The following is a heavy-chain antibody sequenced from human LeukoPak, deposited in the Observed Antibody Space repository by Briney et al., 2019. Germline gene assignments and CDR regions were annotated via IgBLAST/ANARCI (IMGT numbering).Heavy chain of an antibody. J-gene: IGHJ5*02. CDR1: GCSISGYY. CDR3: ARDLGYYGSGGSDWFDP. D-gene: IGHD3-10*01. V-gene: IGHV4-59*01. Sequence: SETLSLTCTVSGCSISGYYWSWIRQPPGKGLEWIGYIYYSGSTNDNPSLKSRVTISIETSKNQFSLKLSSVTAADTAVYYCARDLGYYGSGGSDWFDPWGQGILVTVSS. CDR2: IYYSGST.